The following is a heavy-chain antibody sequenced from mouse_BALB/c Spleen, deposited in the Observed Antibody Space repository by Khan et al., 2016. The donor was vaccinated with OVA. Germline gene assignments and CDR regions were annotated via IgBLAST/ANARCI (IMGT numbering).Heavy chain of an antibody. CDR1: GYSITSDYA. Sequence: EVKLLESGPGLVKPSQSLSLTCTVTGYSITSDYAWNRIRQFPGNKLEWMGYITYSGSTSYNPSLKSRISITRDTSKNQFFLQLNSVTTEDTATYFCARRSVWGAGTTVTVSS. CDR2: ITYSGST. V-gene: IGHV3-2*02. CDR3: ARRSV. J-gene: IGHJ1*01.